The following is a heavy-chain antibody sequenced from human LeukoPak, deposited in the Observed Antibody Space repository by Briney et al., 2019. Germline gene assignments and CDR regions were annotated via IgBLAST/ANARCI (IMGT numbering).Heavy chain of an antibody. CDR3: AREGPIVDWSSFDI. V-gene: IGHV3-74*01. CDR2: IDIDGNNL. D-gene: IGHD3-9*01. CDR1: GFTFSGYW. Sequence: PGGSLRLSCAASGFTFSGYWMHWVRQAPGKGLVWVSRIDIDGNNLGYADSVKGRFTISRDNSKNTLYLQMNSLRAEDTAVYYCAREGPIVDWSSFDIWGQGTMVTVSS. J-gene: IGHJ3*02.